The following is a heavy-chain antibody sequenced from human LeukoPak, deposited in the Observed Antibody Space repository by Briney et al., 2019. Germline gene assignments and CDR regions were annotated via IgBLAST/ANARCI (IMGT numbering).Heavy chain of an antibody. V-gene: IGHV3-7*01. CDR2: IKPDGRET. D-gene: IGHD3-22*01. J-gene: IGHJ5*02. CDR3: ARDLGQYYDTSDNWFDP. CDR1: GFTFSSYW. Sequence: GGSLRLSCAASGFTFSSYWMNWVRQAPGKGLEWVANIKPDGRETYYVDSVKGRFTISRDNAKNTLNLQMNSLRAEDTAVYYCARDLGQYYDTSDNWFDPWGQGTLVTVSS.